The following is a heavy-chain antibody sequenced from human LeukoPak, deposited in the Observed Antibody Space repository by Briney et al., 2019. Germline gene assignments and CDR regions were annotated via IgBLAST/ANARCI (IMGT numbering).Heavy chain of an antibody. CDR2: IFYSGYT. D-gene: IGHD1-1*01. Sequence: SETLSLTCTVSGGSIRTTGSYWGWIRQPPGKGLEWIGSIFYSGYTYSNSSLESRVTMSVDTSKNQFSLKLNSVTAADTAIYYCARHFAGHTGSFDYWGQGTLGTVSS. CDR3: ARHFAGHTGSFDY. J-gene: IGHJ4*02. V-gene: IGHV4-39*01. CDR1: GGSIRTTGSY.